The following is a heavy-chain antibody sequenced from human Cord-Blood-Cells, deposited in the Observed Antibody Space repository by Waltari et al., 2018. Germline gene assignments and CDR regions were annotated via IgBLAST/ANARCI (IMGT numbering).Heavy chain of an antibody. Sequence: QVQLVQSGAEVKKPGSSVKVSCRASGGTFSSYAISWVRKAPGQGLEWMGGIIPIFGTANYAQKFQGRVTITADKSTSTAYMELSSLRSEDTAVYYCARDRIAAAGTDGNWFDPWGQGTLVTVSS. CDR3: ARDRIAAAGTDGNWFDP. D-gene: IGHD6-13*01. CDR1: GGTFSSYA. J-gene: IGHJ5*02. CDR2: IIPIFGTA. V-gene: IGHV1-69*06.